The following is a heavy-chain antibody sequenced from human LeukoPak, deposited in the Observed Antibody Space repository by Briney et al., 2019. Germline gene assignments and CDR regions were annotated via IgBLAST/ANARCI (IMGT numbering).Heavy chain of an antibody. CDR2: ISAYNGNT. CDR1: GYTFTSYG. D-gene: IGHD6-13*01. Sequence: ASVKVSCKASGYTFTSYGISWVRQAPGQGLEWMGWISAYNGNTNYAQKLQGRVTMTTDTSTSTAYMELRSLRSDDTAVYYCARDGYRSSWYSNNWFDPWGQGTLVTVSS. V-gene: IGHV1-18*01. CDR3: ARDGYRSSWYSNNWFDP. J-gene: IGHJ5*02.